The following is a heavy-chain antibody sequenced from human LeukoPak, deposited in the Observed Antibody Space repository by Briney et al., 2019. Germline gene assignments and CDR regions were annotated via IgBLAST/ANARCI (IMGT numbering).Heavy chain of an antibody. CDR1: GYTFTSNG. CDR2: VSGHNGDR. J-gene: IGHJ4*02. Sequence: ASVKVSCKASGYTFTSNGISWVRQAPGQGVEWMGWVSGHNGDRNYAQKFQGGVTMTTDTSTSTAYMELTSLRSDDTAVYFCARYCSGGRCSVFDYWGQGTLVTVSS. CDR3: ARYCSGGRCSVFDY. D-gene: IGHD2-15*01. V-gene: IGHV1-18*01.